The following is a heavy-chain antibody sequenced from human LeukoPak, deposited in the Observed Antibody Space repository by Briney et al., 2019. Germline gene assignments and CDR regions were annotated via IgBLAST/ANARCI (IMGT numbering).Heavy chain of an antibody. Sequence: GGSLRLSCAASGFTFSNYWMGWVRQAPGEGLEWVANIKQDGSEKRYVDPVKGRFTISRDNAKNSLYLQMNSLRAEDTAVYYCVRGSLASGVVVYYYYYLDVWGKGTTVIVSS. D-gene: IGHD3-3*01. CDR2: IKQDGSEK. V-gene: IGHV3-7*01. J-gene: IGHJ6*03. CDR1: GFTFSNYW. CDR3: VRGSLASGVVVYYYYYLDV.